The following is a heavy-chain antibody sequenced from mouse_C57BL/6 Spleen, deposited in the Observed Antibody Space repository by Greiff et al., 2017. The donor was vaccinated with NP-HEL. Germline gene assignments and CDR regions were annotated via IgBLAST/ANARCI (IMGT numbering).Heavy chain of an antibody. V-gene: IGHV5-4*01. CDR3: ARDQGSGYGYFDY. CDR2: ISDGGSYT. CDR1: GFTFSSYA. Sequence: EVKLVESGGGLVKPGGSPKLSCAASGFTFSSYAMSWVRQTPEKRLEWVATISDGGSYTYYPDNVKGRFTISRDNAKNNLYLQMSHLKSEDTAMYYCARDQGSGYGYFDYWGQGTTLTVSS. D-gene: IGHD3-2*02. J-gene: IGHJ2*01.